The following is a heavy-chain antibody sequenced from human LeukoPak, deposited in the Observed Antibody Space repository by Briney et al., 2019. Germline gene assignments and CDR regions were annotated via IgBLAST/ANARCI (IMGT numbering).Heavy chain of an antibody. CDR2: INHSGST. J-gene: IGHJ4*02. CDR1: GGSFSGYY. D-gene: IGHD2-15*01. CDR3: ARGILLGYCSGGSCLG. Sequence: SETLSLTCAVYGGSFSGYYWSWIRQPPGKGLEWIGEINHSGSTNYNPSLKSRVTISVDTSKNQFSLKLSSVTAADTAVYYCARGILLGYCSGGSCLGWGRGTLVTVSS. V-gene: IGHV4-34*01.